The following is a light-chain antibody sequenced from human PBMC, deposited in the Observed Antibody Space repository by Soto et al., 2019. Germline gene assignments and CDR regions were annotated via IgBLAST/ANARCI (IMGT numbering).Light chain of an antibody. CDR3: QQYNSYSMWT. V-gene: IGKV1-5*01. Sequence: DIQMTQSPSTLSASVGDRVTITCRASQSIRSWLAWYQQKPGKAPKLLIYDASSLESGVPSRFSGSGSGTEFTLTISSLQPDDFATYYCQQYNSYSMWTFGQGTKVEIK. J-gene: IGKJ1*01. CDR1: QSIRSW. CDR2: DAS.